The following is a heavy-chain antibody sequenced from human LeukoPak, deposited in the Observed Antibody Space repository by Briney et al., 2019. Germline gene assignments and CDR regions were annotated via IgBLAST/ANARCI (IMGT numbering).Heavy chain of an antibody. Sequence: GGSLRLSFAASGFTFSSYSMNWVRQAPGKGLEWVSYISSSSSTIYYADSVKGRFTISRDNAKNSLYLQMNSPRAEDTAVYYCARDGAPYDSSGYYQAYWFDPWGQGTLVTVSS. CDR1: GFTFSSYS. CDR3: ARDGAPYDSSGYYQAYWFDP. CDR2: ISSSSSTI. D-gene: IGHD3-22*01. V-gene: IGHV3-48*04. J-gene: IGHJ5*02.